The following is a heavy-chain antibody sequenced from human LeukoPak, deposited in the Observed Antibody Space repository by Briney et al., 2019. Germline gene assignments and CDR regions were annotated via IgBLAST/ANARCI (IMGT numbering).Heavy chain of an antibody. CDR3: SRGLDSRKLGC. CDR1: GASFNSDDQY. D-gene: IGHD3-22*01. V-gene: IGHV4-31*03. Sequence: SETLSLTCTVSGASFNSDDQYWNWIRQSPGKGLEWIGSIHPSGMLYNNPSLESRVTMSRDTSKNQFSLNLNSVTAADTAVYFCSRGLDSRKLGCWGQGILVTVSS. J-gene: IGHJ4*02. CDR2: IHPSGML.